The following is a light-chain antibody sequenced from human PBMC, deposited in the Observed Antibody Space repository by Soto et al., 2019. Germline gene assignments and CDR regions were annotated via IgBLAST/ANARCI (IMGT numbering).Light chain of an antibody. CDR2: DAS. CDR3: HQRSNWPQT. J-gene: IGKJ1*01. CDR1: QTINDY. V-gene: IGKV3-11*01. Sequence: EIVLTQSPATLSLSPGERATLSCRASQTINDYLAWYQQKPGQAPRLLIYDASNRATGVPARFRGSGSGTDFTLTISSLEPEDFALYFCHQRSNWPQTFGQGTKVEIK.